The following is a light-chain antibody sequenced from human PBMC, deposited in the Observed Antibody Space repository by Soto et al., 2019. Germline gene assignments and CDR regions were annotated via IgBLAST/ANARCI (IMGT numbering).Light chain of an antibody. V-gene: IGLV1-44*01. Sequence: QSVLPQPPSASGTPGQRVTISCSGSNSNIGINTVNWYLQLPGTAPKLLIYSDSQRPSGVPDRFSGSESGTSASLAISGLQSEDEADYYCAACDDTLNGCVFGTGTKLTV. CDR3: AACDDTLNGCV. J-gene: IGLJ1*01. CDR2: SDS. CDR1: NSNIGINT.